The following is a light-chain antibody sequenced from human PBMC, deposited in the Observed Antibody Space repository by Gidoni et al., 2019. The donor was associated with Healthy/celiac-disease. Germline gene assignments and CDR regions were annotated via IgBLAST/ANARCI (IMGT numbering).Light chain of an antibody. CDR2: AAS. CDR3: QQSYRTPRT. Sequence: DIQMTQSPSSLSASVGDRVTITCRASQSISSYLNWYQQKPGKAPKLLIYAASSLKSGVPSRFSGRGSGTDFTLTISSLQPEDFATYYWQQSYRTPRTFGQGTKVEIK. V-gene: IGKV1-39*01. J-gene: IGKJ1*01. CDR1: QSISSY.